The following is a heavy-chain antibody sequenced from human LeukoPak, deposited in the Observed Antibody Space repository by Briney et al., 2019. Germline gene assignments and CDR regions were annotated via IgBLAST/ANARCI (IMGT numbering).Heavy chain of an antibody. J-gene: IGHJ4*02. CDR1: GFTFDDYG. CDR3: AKVLWFGEYTPPGY. V-gene: IGHV3-20*04. D-gene: IGHD3-10*01. CDR2: INWDGGST. Sequence: PGGSLRLSCAASGFTFDDYGMSWVRQAPGKGLEWVSGINWDGGSTGYADSVKGRFTISRDNSKNTLYLQMNSLRAEDTAVYYCAKVLWFGEYTPPGYWGQGTLVTVSS.